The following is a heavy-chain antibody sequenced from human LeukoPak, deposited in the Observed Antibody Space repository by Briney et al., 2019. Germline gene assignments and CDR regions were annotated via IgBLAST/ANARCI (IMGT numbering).Heavy chain of an antibody. CDR3: AGRGHRYSRD. CDR2: IYDSGIT. V-gene: IGHV4-4*09. CDR1: GDSVTSGY. D-gene: IGHD2-15*01. J-gene: IGHJ1*01. Sequence: SETLSLTCTVSGDSVTSGYWSWIRQPPGKGLEWIGYIYDSGITDHNPSLKSRLTISVDTSNNQFSLNLSSVTAADTAVYYCAGRGHRYSRDWGQGILVTVSS.